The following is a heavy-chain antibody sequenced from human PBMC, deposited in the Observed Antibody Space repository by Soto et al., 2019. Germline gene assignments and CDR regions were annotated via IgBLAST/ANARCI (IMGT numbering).Heavy chain of an antibody. D-gene: IGHD6-25*01. Sequence: EVQLLESGGGLVPPGGSLRLSCEASAFTLSRYAVTWVRQAPGKGLEWVSSISDSGGDTHYAESVTGRFTISRDNSEDRLYLQMNSLSPEDSAVYFCATTRVLKKRPMDHYYGMDVWGHGTTVTVSS. CDR1: AFTLSRYA. J-gene: IGHJ6*02. V-gene: IGHV3-23*01. CDR3: ATTRVLKKRPMDHYYGMDV. CDR2: ISDSGGDT.